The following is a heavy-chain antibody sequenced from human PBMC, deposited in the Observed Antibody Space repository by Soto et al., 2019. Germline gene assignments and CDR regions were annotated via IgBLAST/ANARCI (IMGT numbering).Heavy chain of an antibody. V-gene: IGHV3-30-3*01. CDR1: GFTFSSYA. CDR2: ISYDGSNK. D-gene: IGHD2-15*01. CDR3: ARVESAYCSGGSCYQIDY. Sequence: GGSLRLSCAASGFTFSSYAMHWVRQAPGKGLEWVAVISYDGSNKYYADSVKGRFTISRDNSKNTLYLQMNSLRAEDTAVYYCARVESAYCSGGSCYQIDYWGQGTLVTVSS. J-gene: IGHJ4*02.